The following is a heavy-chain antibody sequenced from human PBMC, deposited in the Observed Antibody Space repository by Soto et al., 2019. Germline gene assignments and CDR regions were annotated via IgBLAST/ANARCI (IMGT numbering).Heavy chain of an antibody. Sequence: PSETLSLTCTVSGGSISSYYWSWIRQPPGKGLEWIGYIYYSGSTNYNPSLKSRVTISVDTSKNQFSLKLSSVTAADTAVYYCARDYCSSTSCPTDWFDPWGQGTLVTVSS. J-gene: IGHJ5*02. CDR1: GGSISSYY. D-gene: IGHD2-2*01. V-gene: IGHV4-59*01. CDR2: IYYSGST. CDR3: ARDYCSSTSCPTDWFDP.